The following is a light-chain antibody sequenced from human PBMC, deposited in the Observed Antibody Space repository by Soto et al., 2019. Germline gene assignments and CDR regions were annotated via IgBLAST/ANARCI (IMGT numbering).Light chain of an antibody. CDR3: KQYNNWPPLT. Sequence: EIVMTQSPATLSVSPGERATLSCRASQSVSSNLAWYQQKPGQAPRLLIYGASTRATGIPVRFSGSRSGTEFTLTISSLQSEDFAVYYCKQYNNWPPLTFGGGTKVEIK. CDR1: QSVSSN. V-gene: IGKV3-15*01. J-gene: IGKJ4*01. CDR2: GAS.